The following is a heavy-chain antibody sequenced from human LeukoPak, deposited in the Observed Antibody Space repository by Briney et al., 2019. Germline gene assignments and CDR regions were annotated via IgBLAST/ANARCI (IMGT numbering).Heavy chain of an antibody. J-gene: IGHJ3*02. Sequence: PSETLSLTCTVSGGSVSSGSYYWSWIRQPPGKGLEWIWYIYYSGSTNYNPSLKSRVTISVGTSKNQFSLKLSSVTAADTAVYYCARDGHTGYCSGGSCYPGAFDIWGQGTMVTVSS. CDR3: ARDGHTGYCSGGSCYPGAFDI. V-gene: IGHV4-61*01. D-gene: IGHD2-15*01. CDR1: GGSVSSGSYY. CDR2: IYYSGST.